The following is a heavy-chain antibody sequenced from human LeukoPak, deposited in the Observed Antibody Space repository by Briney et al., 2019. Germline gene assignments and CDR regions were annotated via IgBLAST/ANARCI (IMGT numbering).Heavy chain of an antibody. J-gene: IGHJ4*02. CDR3: ARGSIAARRLVY. CDR1: GYTFTSYA. D-gene: IGHD6-6*01. Sequence: ASVKVSCKASGYTFTSYAMHWVRQAPGQRLEWMGWINAGNGNTKYSQKFQGRVTITRDTSASTAYMELSSLRSEDTAVYYCARGSIAARRLVYWGQGTLVTVSS. CDR2: INAGNGNT. V-gene: IGHV1-3*01.